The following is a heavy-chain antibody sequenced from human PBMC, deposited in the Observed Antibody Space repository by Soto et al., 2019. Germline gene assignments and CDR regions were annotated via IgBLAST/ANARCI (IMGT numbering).Heavy chain of an antibody. J-gene: IGHJ6*02. CDR2: IGTAGDT. Sequence: GGSLRLSCAASGFTFSSYDMHWVRQATGKGLEWVSAIGTAGDTYYPGSVKGRFTISRDNAKNTLYLQMNSLRAEDTAVYYCAAPVVVVAASSLDYYYGMDVWGQGTTVTVSS. D-gene: IGHD2-15*01. CDR1: GFTFSSYD. V-gene: IGHV3-13*01. CDR3: AAPVVVVAASSLDYYYGMDV.